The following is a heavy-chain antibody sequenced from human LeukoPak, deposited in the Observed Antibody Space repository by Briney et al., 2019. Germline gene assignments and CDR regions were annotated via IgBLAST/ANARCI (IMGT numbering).Heavy chain of an antibody. J-gene: IGHJ4*02. CDR2: IIGSGGDT. CDR1: GFTFSSYA. Sequence: TGGSLTLSCAASGFTFSSYAMSWVRQPPGEGREWVSDIIGSGGDTYYADSVKGRFTITRDNSKHTVYLQMNSLRADDTALYYCAKGLGGIYYDYWGQGTLVTVSS. D-gene: IGHD1-26*01. CDR3: AKGLGGIYYDY. V-gene: IGHV3-23*01.